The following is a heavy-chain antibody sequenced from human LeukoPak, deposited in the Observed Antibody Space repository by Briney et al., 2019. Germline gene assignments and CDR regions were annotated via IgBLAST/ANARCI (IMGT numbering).Heavy chain of an antibody. CDR2: IYPGDSDT. CDR3: AGAEVLYGDAFDI. CDR1: GYTFTNYW. J-gene: IGHJ3*02. V-gene: IGHV5-51*01. Sequence: GESLKISCKGSGYTFTNYWIGWVRQMPGQGLEWMGSIYPGDSDTRYSPSFQGQVTMSVDKSISTAYLQWSSLKASDTAVYYCAGAEVLYGDAFDIWGQGTMVTVSS. D-gene: IGHD3-3*01.